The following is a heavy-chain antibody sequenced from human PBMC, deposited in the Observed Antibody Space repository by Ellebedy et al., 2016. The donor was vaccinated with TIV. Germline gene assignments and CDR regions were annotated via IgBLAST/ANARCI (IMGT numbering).Heavy chain of an antibody. CDR1: GYTFSTYG. Sequence: ASVKVSCKASGYTFSTYGISWVRQAPGQGLEWMGWISVYNGNTDYAQKFQGRVILTTDTSTSTVYSTLMNLTSDDTAVYYCARARGVTVAGSNDFWGQGTLVTVSS. CDR2: ISVYNGNT. J-gene: IGHJ4*02. D-gene: IGHD6-19*01. CDR3: ARARGVTVAGSNDF. V-gene: IGHV1-18*04.